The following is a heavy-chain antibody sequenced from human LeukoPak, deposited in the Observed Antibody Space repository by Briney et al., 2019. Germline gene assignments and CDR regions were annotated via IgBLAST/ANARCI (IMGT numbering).Heavy chain of an antibody. D-gene: IGHD3-10*01. CDR3: ARHGITMVRGGLLDY. J-gene: IGHJ4*02. Sequence: SETPSLTCTVSGGSISSSSYYSGSIRPPPGKWHEWIGCIYYSGSTYYNTSLKSRVTISVVTSKNQFSLKLSSVTAADTAVYYCARHGITMVRGGLLDYWGQGTLVTVSS. V-gene: IGHV4-39*01. CDR1: GGSISSSSYY. CDR2: IYYSGST.